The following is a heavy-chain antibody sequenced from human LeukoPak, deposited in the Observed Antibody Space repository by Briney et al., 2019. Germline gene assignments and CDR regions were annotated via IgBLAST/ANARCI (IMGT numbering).Heavy chain of an antibody. V-gene: IGHV1-2*02. D-gene: IGHD3-3*01. CDR3: ARGGWEYYDFWSGYYTGPDYFEY. CDR1: GSTFSSYY. CDR2: INANIGGA. Sequence: ASVKVSCTPSGSTFSSYYVPWGRQAPGQGRGWWGWINANIGGANHAQQSQCRVTMTRDTSISTAYMALSRLSSDDTAVYCCARGGWEYYDFWSGYYTGPDYFEYWGQRTPVTVSS. J-gene: IGHJ4*02.